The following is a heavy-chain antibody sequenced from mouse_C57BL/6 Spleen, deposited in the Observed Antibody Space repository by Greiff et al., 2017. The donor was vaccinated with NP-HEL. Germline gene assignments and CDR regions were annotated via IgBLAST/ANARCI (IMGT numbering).Heavy chain of an antibody. CDR3: ARHGYDGFDY. Sequence: QVQLQQPGAELVKPGASVKMSCKASGYTFTSYWITWVKPRPGQGLEWIGDLYPGSGSTNYNEKFKSKATLTVDKSSRTAYMQLSSLTSEDSAVYYCARHGYDGFDYWGQGTTLTVSS. CDR1: GYTFTSYW. D-gene: IGHD2-2*01. V-gene: IGHV1-55*01. J-gene: IGHJ2*01. CDR2: LYPGSGST.